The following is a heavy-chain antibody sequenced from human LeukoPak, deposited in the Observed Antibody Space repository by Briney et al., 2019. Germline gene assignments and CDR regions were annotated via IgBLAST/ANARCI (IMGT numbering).Heavy chain of an antibody. CDR3: ARDPSWYSDY. D-gene: IGHD6-13*01. CDR2: IYTSGST. Sequence: SETLSLTCTVSGGSISSSSYYWSWIRQPAGKGLEWIGRIYTSGSTNYNPSLKSRVTMSVDTSKNQFSLKLSSVTAADTAVYYCARDPSWYSDYWGQGTLVTVSS. J-gene: IGHJ4*02. CDR1: GGSISSSSYY. V-gene: IGHV4-61*02.